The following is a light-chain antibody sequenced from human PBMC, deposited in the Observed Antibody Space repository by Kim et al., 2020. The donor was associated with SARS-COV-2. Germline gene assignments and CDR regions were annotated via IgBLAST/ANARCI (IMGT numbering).Light chain of an antibody. Sequence: QSALTQPRSVSGSPGQSVTISCTGTSSDVGGYNYVSWYQQHPGKAPKLMIYDVSQRPSGVPDRFSGSKSGNTASLTVSGLQAEDEADYSCCSYAGSYTVIFGGGTQLTVL. V-gene: IGLV2-11*01. CDR2: DVS. CDR1: SSDVGGYNY. CDR3: CSYAGSYTVI. J-gene: IGLJ2*01.